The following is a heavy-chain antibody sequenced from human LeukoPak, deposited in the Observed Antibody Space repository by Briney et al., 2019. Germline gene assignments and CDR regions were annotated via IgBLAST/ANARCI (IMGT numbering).Heavy chain of an antibody. D-gene: IGHD3-16*01. J-gene: IGHJ6*03. CDR3: AKQGAVRQDYYMDV. CDR2: IIPIFGAT. V-gene: IGHV1-69*06. Sequence: GASVKVSCKASGGSFSNYAITWVRQAPGQGLEWMGRIIPIFGATTYAQKFQGRVTITADMGSSTAYLELTGLTSEDTALYFCAKQGAVRQDYYMDVWGNGTMVIVSS. CDR1: GGSFSNYA.